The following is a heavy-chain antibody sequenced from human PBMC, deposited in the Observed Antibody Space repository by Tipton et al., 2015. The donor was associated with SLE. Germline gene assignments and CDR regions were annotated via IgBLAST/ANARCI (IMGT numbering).Heavy chain of an antibody. D-gene: IGHD3-10*01. CDR3: AKAGLNYCGDY. CDR1: GSTFSSYA. V-gene: IGHV3-23*01. J-gene: IGHJ4*02. CDR2: IRNSGDTT. Sequence: SLRLSCTASGSTFSSYAMSWVRQAPGKGLEWVSSIRNSGDTTYYADSVTGRFTISRDNSKNTLYLQMNSLRAEDTALYYCAKAGLNYCGDYWGQGTLVAVSS.